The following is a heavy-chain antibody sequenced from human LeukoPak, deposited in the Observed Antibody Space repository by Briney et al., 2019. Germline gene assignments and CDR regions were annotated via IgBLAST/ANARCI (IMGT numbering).Heavy chain of an antibody. J-gene: IGHJ4*02. CDR3: ARDSISFPNFFDL. Sequence: SGGSLRLSCAASGFSVGDKYMSWVRQAPGKGLEWVSLIYSAGDTFYSDSVRGRFTVSRDNSKNTLYLQMNSLRAEDTAFYYCARDSISFPNFFDLWGQGTLVTVSS. V-gene: IGHV3-53*01. D-gene: IGHD2/OR15-2a*01. CDR1: GFSVGDKY. CDR2: IYSAGDT.